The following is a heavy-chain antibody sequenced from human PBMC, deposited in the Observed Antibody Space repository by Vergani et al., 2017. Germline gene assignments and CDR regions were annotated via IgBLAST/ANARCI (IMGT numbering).Heavy chain of an antibody. Sequence: QVQLQESGPGLVKPSQTLSLTCTVSGGSISSGSYYWSWIRQPAGKGLEWIGRIYTSGSTNYNPSLKSRVTISVDTSKNQFSLKLGSVTAADTAVYYCARDLTSTNSYWYFDLWGRGTLVTVSS. D-gene: IGHD4/OR15-4a*01. V-gene: IGHV4-61*02. CDR2: IYTSGST. CDR1: GGSISSGSYY. CDR3: ARDLTSTNSYWYFDL. J-gene: IGHJ2*01.